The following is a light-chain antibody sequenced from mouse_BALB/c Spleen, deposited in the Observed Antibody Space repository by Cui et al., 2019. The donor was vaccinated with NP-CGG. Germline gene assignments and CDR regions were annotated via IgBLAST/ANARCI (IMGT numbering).Light chain of an antibody. CDR1: TGAVTTSNY. V-gene: IGLV1*01. Sequence: QAVVPRESSLTTSPGETVTLTCRSSTGAVTTSNYANWVQEKPDHLFTGLIGGTNNRVPGVPARFSGSLIGDKAALTITGAQTEDEAIYFCALWYSNHWVFGRGTKLTVL. CDR3: ALWYSNHWV. J-gene: IGLJ1*01. CDR2: GTN.